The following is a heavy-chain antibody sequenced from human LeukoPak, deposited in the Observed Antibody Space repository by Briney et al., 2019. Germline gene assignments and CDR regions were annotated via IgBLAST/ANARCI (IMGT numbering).Heavy chain of an antibody. CDR2: ISYDGSNK. J-gene: IGHJ4*02. CDR3: AKGMYYYDSSGYFDY. CDR1: GFTFSSYG. V-gene: IGHV3-30*18. Sequence: PGRSLRLSCAASGFTFSSYGMHWVRQAPGKGLEWVAVISYDGSNKYYADFVKGRFTISRDNSKNTLYLQMNSLRAEDTAVYYCAKGMYYYDSSGYFDYWGQGTLVTVSS. D-gene: IGHD3-22*01.